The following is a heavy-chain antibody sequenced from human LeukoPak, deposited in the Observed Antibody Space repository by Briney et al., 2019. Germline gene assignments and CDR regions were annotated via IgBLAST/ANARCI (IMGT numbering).Heavy chain of an antibody. CDR3: ARNMGYEGFDP. V-gene: IGHV4-61*02. Sequence: PSETLSLTCTVSGGSISSSSYYWNWIRQPAGKGLEWIGRIYTSGSTNYNPSLKSRVTISVDTSKNQFSLKLSSVTAADTAVYYCARNMGYEGFDPWGQGTLVTVSS. CDR2: IYTSGST. CDR1: GGSISSSSYY. J-gene: IGHJ5*02. D-gene: IGHD5-12*01.